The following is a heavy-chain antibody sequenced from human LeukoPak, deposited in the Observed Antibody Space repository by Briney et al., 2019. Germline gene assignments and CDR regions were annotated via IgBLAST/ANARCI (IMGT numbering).Heavy chain of an antibody. V-gene: IGHV3-30*04. CDR1: GFTFSSYI. CDR2: ISHNGRYE. Sequence: GGSLRLSCAASGFTFSSYIMYWVRQAPGKGLEWVSLISHNGRYEYYADSVKGRFTISRDNSKDTLYLQMNSLRAGDTAVYYCARGGDYYYQLFDYWGQGTLVTVSS. CDR3: ARGGDYYYQLFDY. J-gene: IGHJ4*02. D-gene: IGHD2-21*02.